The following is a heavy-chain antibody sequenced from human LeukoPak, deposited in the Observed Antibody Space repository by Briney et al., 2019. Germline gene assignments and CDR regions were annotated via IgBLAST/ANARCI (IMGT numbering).Heavy chain of an antibody. CDR3: ASPSGSYDAVDI. J-gene: IGHJ3*02. Sequence: PSETLSLTCAVYGGSFSGYYWSWIRQPPGKGLEWIGEINHSGSTNYNPSLKSRVIISVDTSKNQFSLKLSSVTAADTAVYYCASPSGSYDAVDIWGQGTMVTVSS. D-gene: IGHD1-26*01. CDR1: GGSFSGYY. CDR2: INHSGST. V-gene: IGHV4-34*01.